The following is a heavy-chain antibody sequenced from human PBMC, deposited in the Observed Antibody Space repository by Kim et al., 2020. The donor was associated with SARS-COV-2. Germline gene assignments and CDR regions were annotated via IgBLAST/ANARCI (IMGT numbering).Heavy chain of an antibody. Sequence: GGSLRLSCAASGFTFSSYSMNWVRQAPGKGLEWVSSISSSSSYIYYADSVKGRFTISRDNAKNSLYLQMNSLSAEDTAVYYCARAYSSGWAYFDYWGQGTLVTVSS. CDR1: GFTFSSYS. V-gene: IGHV3-21*01. D-gene: IGHD6-19*01. J-gene: IGHJ4*02. CDR2: ISSSSSYI. CDR3: ARAYSSGWAYFDY.